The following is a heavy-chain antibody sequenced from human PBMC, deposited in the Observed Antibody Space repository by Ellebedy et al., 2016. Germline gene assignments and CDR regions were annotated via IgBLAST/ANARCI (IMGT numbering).Heavy chain of an antibody. J-gene: IGHJ4*02. CDR1: GGSISSYY. D-gene: IGHD3-9*01. Sequence: SETLSLXXTVSGGSISSYYWSWIRQPPGKGLEWIGYIYYSGSTNYNPSLKSRVTISVDTSKNQFSLKLSSVTAADTAVYYCASKLRYFDWFPDYWGQGTLVTVSS. CDR3: ASKLRYFDWFPDY. V-gene: IGHV4-59*01. CDR2: IYYSGST.